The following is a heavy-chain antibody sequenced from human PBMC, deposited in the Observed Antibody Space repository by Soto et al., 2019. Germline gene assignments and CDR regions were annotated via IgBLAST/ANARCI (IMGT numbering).Heavy chain of an antibody. CDR2: IIPIFGTA. CDR1: GVTFSSYA. CDR3: ARDLFAYCGGDCYSAGY. J-gene: IGHJ4*02. Sequence: SVKVSCKASGVTFSSYAISWVRQAPGQGLEWMGGIIPIFGTANYAQKFQGRVTITADESTSTAYMELSSLRSEDTAVYYCARDLFAYCGGDCYSAGYWGQGTLVTVSS. V-gene: IGHV1-69*13. D-gene: IGHD2-21*02.